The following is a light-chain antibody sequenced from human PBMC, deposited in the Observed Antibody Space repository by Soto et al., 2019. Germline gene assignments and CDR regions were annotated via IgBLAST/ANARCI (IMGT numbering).Light chain of an antibody. Sequence: QSVLTQPPSVSGAPGQRVTLSCTGTSSNIGAGYDVHWYQHLPGTAPKLLIYSNTNRPSGVPDRFSGSKSGTSASLAITGLQAEDEADYYCQSYDTSLTGVVFGGGTKLTVL. CDR3: QSYDTSLTGVV. CDR2: SNT. J-gene: IGLJ2*01. V-gene: IGLV1-40*01. CDR1: SSNIGAGYD.